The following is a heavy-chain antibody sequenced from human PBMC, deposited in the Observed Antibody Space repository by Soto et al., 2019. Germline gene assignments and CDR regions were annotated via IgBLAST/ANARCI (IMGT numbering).Heavy chain of an antibody. CDR3: ARPPRYLSDWHYFDL. CDR1: GYTFMNDY. D-gene: IGHD2-21*02. J-gene: IGHJ4*02. V-gene: IGHV1-2*02. CDR2: ISPKSGGT. Sequence: ASVKVSCKASGYTFMNDYMHWVRQAPGQGFEWMGRISPKSGGTNYAQKFQGRVRMTWDTSLKTTYMELSSLKSDDTAVYYCARPPRYLSDWHYFDLWGQGTLVTVSS.